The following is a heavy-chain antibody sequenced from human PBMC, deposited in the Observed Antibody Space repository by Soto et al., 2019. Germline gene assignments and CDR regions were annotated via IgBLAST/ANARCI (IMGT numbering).Heavy chain of an antibody. V-gene: IGHV4-61*01. CDR1: GDSVSNDNYY. CDR2: IYYSGTT. J-gene: IGHJ4*02. D-gene: IGHD3-16*01. CDR3: VRSQRGRTAFTFDY. Sequence: QVQLQESGPGLVKPSETLSLTCAVSGDSVSNDNYYWSWIRQPPGKGLEWIGYIYYSGTTNYNSYLKSRLSLSVDMSKNQFSLKLASVTAADTAVYFCVRSQRGRTAFTFDYWGRGALVTVSS.